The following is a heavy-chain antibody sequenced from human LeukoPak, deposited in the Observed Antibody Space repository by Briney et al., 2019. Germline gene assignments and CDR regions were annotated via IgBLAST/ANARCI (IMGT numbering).Heavy chain of an antibody. CDR3: AKLDSNSYSY. Sequence: GESLKISCKASGYSFTSYWIGWVRQMPGKGLEWMGIIYPGDSDTTYSPSFQGQVTISADKSISTAYLQWSSLKASDTATYYCAKLDSNSYSYWGQGTLVTVSS. V-gene: IGHV5-51*01. CDR1: GYSFTSYW. D-gene: IGHD3-22*01. CDR2: IYPGDSDT. J-gene: IGHJ4*02.